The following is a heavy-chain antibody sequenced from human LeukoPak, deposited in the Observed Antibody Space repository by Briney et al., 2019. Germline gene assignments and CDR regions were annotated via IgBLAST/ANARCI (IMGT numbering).Heavy chain of an antibody. V-gene: IGHV1-69*06. D-gene: IGHD5-18*01. CDR1: GYTLTSYG. Sequence: ASVKVSCKASGYTLTSYGISWVRQAPGQGLEWMGGIIPIFGTANYAQKFQGRVTITADKSTSTAYMELSSLRSEDTAVYYCARSGGYSYGFHYYYYMDVWGKGTTVTVSS. CDR3: ARSGGYSYGFHYYYYMDV. J-gene: IGHJ6*03. CDR2: IIPIFGTA.